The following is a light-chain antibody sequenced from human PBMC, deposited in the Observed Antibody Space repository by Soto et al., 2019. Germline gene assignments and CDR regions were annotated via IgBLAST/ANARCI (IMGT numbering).Light chain of an antibody. CDR1: SFNIGSNT. CDR3: AAWDDSLNGYV. CDR2: SDY. Sequence: QSVLTQPPSASGTPGQRVTISCSGSSFNIGSNTVNWYQQLPGTAPKLLLYSDYQRPSGVPDRFSGSKSGTSASLAISGLQSEDEADYYCAAWDDSLNGYVFGTGTKVTVL. V-gene: IGLV1-44*01. J-gene: IGLJ1*01.